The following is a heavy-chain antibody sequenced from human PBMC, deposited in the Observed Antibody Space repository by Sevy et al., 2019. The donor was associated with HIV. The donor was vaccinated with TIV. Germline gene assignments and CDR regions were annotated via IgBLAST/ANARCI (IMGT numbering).Heavy chain of an antibody. CDR2: ISGSTTYI. J-gene: IGHJ4*02. CDR3: ARDPGRDSDY. V-gene: IGHV3-21*01. Sequence: GGSLRLSCAASGFTFSSYTMNWVRQAPGKGLEWVSSISGSTTYIYYADSVKGRFTISRDNARNSLYLQMNSLRGEYTAVYYCARDPGRDSDYWGQGTLVTVSS. CDR1: GFTFSSYT.